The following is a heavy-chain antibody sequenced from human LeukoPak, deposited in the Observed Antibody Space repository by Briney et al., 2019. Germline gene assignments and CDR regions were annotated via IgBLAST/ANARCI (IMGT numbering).Heavy chain of an antibody. CDR2: ISYDGSNK. D-gene: IGHD6-19*01. V-gene: IGHV3-30*18. CDR1: GFTFSSYG. CDR3: AKDRSSGWYYFDY. J-gene: IGHJ4*02. Sequence: GGSLRLSCAASGFTFSSYGMHWVRQAPGKGLEWVAVISYDGSNKYYADCVKGRFTISRDNSKNTLYLQMNSLRAEDTAVYYCAKDRSSGWYYFDYWGQGTLVTVSS.